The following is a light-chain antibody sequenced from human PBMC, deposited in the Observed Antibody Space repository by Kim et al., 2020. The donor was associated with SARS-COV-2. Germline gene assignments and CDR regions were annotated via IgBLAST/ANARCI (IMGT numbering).Light chain of an antibody. Sequence: QRVTISCSGRGTNIGSKVINWYQHLPRTGPQLITYSNDYRPSGVPDRFSVSKSDTSASLDISGPQSEDEAEYYCAAWDDSLNGSVFGGGTKVTVL. CDR2: SND. CDR3: AAWDDSLNGSV. V-gene: IGLV1-44*01. J-gene: IGLJ2*01. CDR1: GTNIGSKV.